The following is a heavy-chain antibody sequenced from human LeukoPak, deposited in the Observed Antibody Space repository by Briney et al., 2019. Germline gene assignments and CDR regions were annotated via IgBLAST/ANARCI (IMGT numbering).Heavy chain of an antibody. D-gene: IGHD3-22*01. Sequence: SETLSLTCTVSGGSISSYYWSWIRQPPGKGLEWIGYIYYSGSTNYNPSLESRVTISVDTSKNQFSLKLSSVTAADTAVYYCARSYDSSGTLGIYWGQGTLVTVSS. J-gene: IGHJ4*02. CDR3: ARSYDSSGTLGIY. CDR1: GGSISSYY. V-gene: IGHV4-59*01. CDR2: IYYSGST.